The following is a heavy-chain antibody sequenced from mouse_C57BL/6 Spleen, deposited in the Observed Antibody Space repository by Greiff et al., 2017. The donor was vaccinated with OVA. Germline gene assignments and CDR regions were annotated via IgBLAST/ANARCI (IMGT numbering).Heavy chain of an antibody. V-gene: IGHV1-74*01. D-gene: IGHD2-2*01. CDR1: GYTFTSYW. J-gene: IGHJ3*01. CDR3: AMGSYGYDAWFAY. CDR2: IHPSDSDT. Sequence: VQLQQPGAELVKPGASVKVSCKASGYTFTSYWMHWVKQRPGQGLEWIGRIHPSDSDTNYNQKFKGKATLTVDKSSSTAYMQLSSLTSEDSAVYYCAMGSYGYDAWFAYWGQGTLVTVSA.